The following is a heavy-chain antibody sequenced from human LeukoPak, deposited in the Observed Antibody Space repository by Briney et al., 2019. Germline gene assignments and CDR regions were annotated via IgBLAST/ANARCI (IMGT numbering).Heavy chain of an antibody. CDR3: ARSAAGTTAVFDY. V-gene: IGHV3-NL1*01. Sequence: PGGSLRLSCAASGFTFRSYGMHWVRQAPSKGLEWVSVIYSGDSTYYADSVKGRFTISRDNSKNTLYLQMNSLRAEDTAVYYCARSAAGTTAVFDYWGQGTLVTVSS. J-gene: IGHJ4*02. D-gene: IGHD6-13*01. CDR2: IYSGDST. CDR1: GFTFRSYG.